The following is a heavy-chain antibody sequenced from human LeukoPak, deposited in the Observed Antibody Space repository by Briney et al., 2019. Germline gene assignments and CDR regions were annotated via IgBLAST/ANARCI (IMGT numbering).Heavy chain of an antibody. J-gene: IGHJ2*01. CDR3: ARAPGYSRSMRYWYLDV. D-gene: IGHD1-26*01. CDR1: GFTGSSNY. V-gene: IGHV3-66*01. Sequence: PGGSLRLSCAASGFTGSSNYMSWVRQAPGKGLEWVSVIYSGGSIDYADSVKGRFTISRDNSKTTLYLQMDGLRADDTAVYYCARAPGYSRSMRYWYLDVWGRGTLVTVSS. CDR2: IYSGGSI.